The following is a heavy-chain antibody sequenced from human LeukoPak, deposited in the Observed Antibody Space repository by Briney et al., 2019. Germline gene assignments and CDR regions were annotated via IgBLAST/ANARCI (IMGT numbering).Heavy chain of an antibody. V-gene: IGHV1-2*02. CDR2: IKPNSGGT. Sequence: ASVKVSCKASGYTFTSYYMHWVRQAPGQGLDWMGWIKPNSGGTRSAKKFQGRVTMTRDTSISTAYMELSSLRYDDTAVYYCAREGQNWFDPWGQGTLVTVSS. CDR1: GYTFTSYY. CDR3: AREGQNWFDP. J-gene: IGHJ5*02.